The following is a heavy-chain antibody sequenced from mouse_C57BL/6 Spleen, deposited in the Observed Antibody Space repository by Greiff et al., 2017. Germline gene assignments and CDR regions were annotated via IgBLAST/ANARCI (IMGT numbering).Heavy chain of an antibody. V-gene: IGHV2-5*01. D-gene: IGHD3-2*02. CDR1: GFSLTSYG. CDR3: ARLGSGYGGQGFDY. CDR2: IWRGGST. Sequence: QVQLKQSGPGLVQPSQSLSITCTVSGFSLTSYGVHWVRQSPGKGPEWLGVIWRGGSTDYNAAFMSRLSITKDNSKSQVFFKMNSLQADDTAIYYCARLGSGYGGQGFDYWGQGTTLTVSS. J-gene: IGHJ2*01.